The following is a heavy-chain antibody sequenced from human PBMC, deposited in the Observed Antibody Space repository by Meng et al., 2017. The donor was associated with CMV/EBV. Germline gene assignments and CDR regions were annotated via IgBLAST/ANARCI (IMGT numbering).Heavy chain of an antibody. D-gene: IGHD1-26*01. J-gene: IGHJ4*02. V-gene: IGHV3-23*03. CDR2: IYSGGSST. Sequence: GESLKISCAASGFTFSSYAMSWVRQAPGKGLEWVSVIYSGGSSTYYADSVKGRFTISRDNSKNTLYLQMNSLRAEDTAVHYCAKDRGSYYDYWGQGTLVTVSS. CDR1: GFTFSSYA. CDR3: AKDRGSYYDY.